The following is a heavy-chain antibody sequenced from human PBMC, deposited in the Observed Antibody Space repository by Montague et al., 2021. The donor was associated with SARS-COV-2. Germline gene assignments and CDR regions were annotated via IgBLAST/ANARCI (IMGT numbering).Heavy chain of an antibody. Sequence: SETLSLTCTVSGGSISSYYWSWIRQPPGKGLEWIGYIYYSGSTNYNPSLKSRVTISVDTSKNQFSLKLSSVTAADTAVYHCARQSGRLWGIAVAGAFDYWGQGTLVTVSS. CDR1: GGSISSYY. V-gene: IGHV4-59*08. D-gene: IGHD6-19*01. J-gene: IGHJ4*02. CDR3: ARQSGRLWGIAVAGAFDY. CDR2: IYYSGST.